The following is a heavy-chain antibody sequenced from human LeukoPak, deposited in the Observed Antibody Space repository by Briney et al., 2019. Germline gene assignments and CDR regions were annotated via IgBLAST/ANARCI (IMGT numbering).Heavy chain of an antibody. CDR2: IWSDGTDK. CDR3: SKDAQRGFDYSNSLEY. V-gene: IGHV3-33*06. CDR1: RFAFCHYG. J-gene: IGHJ4*02. Sequence: GSLRLSPAPSRFAFCHYGFHGGREAPGEGLGCGSVIWSDGTDKNYGDSVKGRFRIYRDDSQNTVYLQMNSMRAEDTAVYYCSKDAQRGFDYSNSLEYWGQGSLVTVSS. D-gene: IGHD4-11*01.